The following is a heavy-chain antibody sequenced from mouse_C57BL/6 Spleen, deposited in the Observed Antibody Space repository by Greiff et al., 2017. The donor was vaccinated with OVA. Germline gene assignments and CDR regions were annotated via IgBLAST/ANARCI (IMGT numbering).Heavy chain of an antibody. CDR2: IYPRSGNT. J-gene: IGHJ4*01. V-gene: IGHV1-81*01. CDR1: GYTFTSYG. D-gene: IGHD2-4*01. Sequence: VKLMESGAELARPGASVKLSCKASGYTFTSYGISWVKQRTGQGLEWIGEIYPRSGNTYYNEKFKGKATLTADKSSSTAYMELRSLTSEDSAVYFCAREGLRYYAMDYWGQGTSVTVSS. CDR3: AREGLRYYAMDY.